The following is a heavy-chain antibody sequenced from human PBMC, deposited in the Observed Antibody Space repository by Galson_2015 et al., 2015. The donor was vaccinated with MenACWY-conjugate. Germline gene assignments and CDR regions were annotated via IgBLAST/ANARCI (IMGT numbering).Heavy chain of an antibody. D-gene: IGHD3-3*01. CDR3: ARDYSLWRGGFRRRGSRHFDL. V-gene: IGHV1-18*04. CDR2: ISANNNNT. J-gene: IGHJ4*02. CDR1: GYTFTSHD. Sequence: SVKVSCKASGYTFTSHDITWVRQAPGQGLEWMGRISANNNNTSYAQKVEGRVTMTTDTSTTTAYMELRSLRSDDTAVYYCARDYSLWRGGFRRRGSRHFDLWGQGTLVTVSS.